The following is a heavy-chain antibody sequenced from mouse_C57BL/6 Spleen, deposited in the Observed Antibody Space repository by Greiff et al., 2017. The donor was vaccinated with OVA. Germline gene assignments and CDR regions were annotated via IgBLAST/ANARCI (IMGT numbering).Heavy chain of an antibody. Sequence: EVQGVESGGGLVKPGGSLKLSCAASGFTFSDYGMHWVRQAPEKGLEWVAYISSGSSTIYYADTVKGRFTISRDNAKNTLFLQMTSLRSEDTAMYYCARGDGNYAVDAMDDWGQGTSVTVSS. CDR1: GFTFSDYG. D-gene: IGHD2-1*01. V-gene: IGHV5-17*01. CDR2: ISSGSSTI. CDR3: ARGDGNYAVDAMDD. J-gene: IGHJ4*01.